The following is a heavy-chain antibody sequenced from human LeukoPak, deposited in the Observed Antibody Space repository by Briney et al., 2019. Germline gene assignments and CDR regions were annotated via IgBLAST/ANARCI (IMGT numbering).Heavy chain of an antibody. CDR1: GGSISSYY. V-gene: IGHV4-59*06. D-gene: IGHD3-10*01. CDR2: IYYSGSS. J-gene: IGHJ4*02. Sequence: PSETLSLTCTVSGGSISSYYWSWIRQHPGKGLEWIGYIYYSGSSYYNPSLRSRVTISVDTSKNHFSLKLSSVTAADTAVYYRASYARMGYYGSGSYYHYFDYWGQGTLVTVSS. CDR3: ASYARMGYYGSGSYYHYFDY.